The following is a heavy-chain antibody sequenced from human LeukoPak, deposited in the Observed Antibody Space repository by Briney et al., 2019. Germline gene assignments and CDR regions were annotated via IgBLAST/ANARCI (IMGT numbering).Heavy chain of an antibody. CDR2: IYYSGST. Sequence: SETLSLTCTVSGGSISSYYWSWIRQPPGKGLEWIGYIYYSGSTNYNPSLKSRVTISVDTSKNQFSLKLSSVTAADTAVYYCARVRVKGYSYGSFDPWGQGTLVTVSS. D-gene: IGHD5-18*01. CDR3: ARVRVKGYSYGSFDP. CDR1: GGSISSYY. J-gene: IGHJ5*02. V-gene: IGHV4-59*12.